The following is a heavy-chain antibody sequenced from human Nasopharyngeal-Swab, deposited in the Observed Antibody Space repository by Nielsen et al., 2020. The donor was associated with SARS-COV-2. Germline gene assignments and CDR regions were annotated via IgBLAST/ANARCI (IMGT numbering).Heavy chain of an antibody. D-gene: IGHD5-12*01. CDR2: IIPIFGTA. V-gene: IGHV1-69*01. J-gene: IGHJ6*03. Sequence: WVRQAPGQGLEWMGGIIPIFGTANYAQKFQGRVTITADESTSTAYMELSSLRSEDTAVYYCARVTTNLYSGSDLSYYYYYMDVWGKGTTVTISS. CDR3: ARVTTNLYSGSDLSYYYYYMDV.